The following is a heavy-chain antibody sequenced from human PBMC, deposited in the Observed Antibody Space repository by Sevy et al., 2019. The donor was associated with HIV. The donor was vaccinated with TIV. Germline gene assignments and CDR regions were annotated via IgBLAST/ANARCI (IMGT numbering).Heavy chain of an antibody. D-gene: IGHD3-3*01. V-gene: IGHV3-48*03. J-gene: IGHJ4*02. CDR2: ISDGGAVI. CDR3: AKEGAFWSGYYVDY. Sequence: GGSLRLSCAASGFNFSSDKMNWIRQAPGKGLEWVSYISDGGAVIHYADSVKGGFTIPRDNSKNSLYLQMNSLRDDDTAVYYCAKEGAFWSGYYVDYWGQGTLVTVSS. CDR1: GFNFSSDK.